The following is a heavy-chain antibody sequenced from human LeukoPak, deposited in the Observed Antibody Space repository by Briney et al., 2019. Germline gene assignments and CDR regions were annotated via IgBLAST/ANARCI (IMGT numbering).Heavy chain of an antibody. J-gene: IGHJ6*02. CDR2: IRSKAYGGTT. CDR3: TRDRAETTGGLFWNLLGYYYGMDV. CDR1: GFTFGDYA. D-gene: IGHD3-3*01. Sequence: PGGSPRLSCTASGFTFGDYAMSWVRQAPGKGLEWVGFIRSKAYGGTTEYAASVKGRFTISRDDSKSIAYLQMNSLKTEDTAVYYCTRDRAETTGGLFWNLLGYYYGMDVWGQGTTVTVSS. V-gene: IGHV3-49*04.